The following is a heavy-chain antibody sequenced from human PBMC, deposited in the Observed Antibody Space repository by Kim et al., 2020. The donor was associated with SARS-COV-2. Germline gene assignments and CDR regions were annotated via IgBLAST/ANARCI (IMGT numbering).Heavy chain of an antibody. CDR1: GYTFTTRY. CDR3: ARGNTETIDY. CDR2: INPSSGGT. V-gene: IGHV1-2*05. J-gene: IGHJ4*02. Sequence: ASVKVSCKTSGYTFTTRYLHWVRKVPGQGLEWMGRINPSSGGTNYAQKFQGRVTMTRDTSISTAYMELSRLRSDDTVVYYCARGNTETIDYWGQGTLVTVSS.